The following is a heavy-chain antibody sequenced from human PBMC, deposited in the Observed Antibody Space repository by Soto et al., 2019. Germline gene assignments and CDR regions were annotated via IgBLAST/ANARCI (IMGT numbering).Heavy chain of an antibody. CDR3: ARGLILWFGELSRRGGYYYYMDV. D-gene: IGHD3-10*01. CDR1: GGSFSGYQ. V-gene: IGHV4-34*01. CDR2: INDSGNI. J-gene: IGHJ6*03. Sequence: QVQLQQWGAGLLKPSETLSLTCAVYGGSFSGYQWSWIRQTPGKGLEWIGEINDSGNINYNTSLKRRVTISLDTPKKQISLKLSSVTAADSAVYYCARGLILWFGELSRRGGYYYYMDVWGKGTTVTVSS.